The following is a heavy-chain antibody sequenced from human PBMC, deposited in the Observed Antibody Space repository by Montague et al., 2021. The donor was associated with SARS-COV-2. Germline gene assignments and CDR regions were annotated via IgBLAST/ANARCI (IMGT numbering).Heavy chain of an antibody. Sequence: SETLSLTCTVSGGSISSYYWNWIRQSPGKGLEWIGYIYYSGSTKYNPFLESRVTVSVDRSKNQVSLKLSSVTPADTAVYYCARLLRSCSNGVCRTYYYCAMDVWGQGTTVTVSS. D-gene: IGHD2-8*01. CDR3: ARLLRSCSNGVCRTYYYCAMDV. V-gene: IGHV4-59*01. J-gene: IGHJ6*02. CDR2: IYYSGST. CDR1: GGSISSYY.